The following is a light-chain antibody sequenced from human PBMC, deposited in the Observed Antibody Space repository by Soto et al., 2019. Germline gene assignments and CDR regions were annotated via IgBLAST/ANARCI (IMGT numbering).Light chain of an antibody. V-gene: IGKV1-27*01. Sequence: IQMTQSPSSLSASVGDRVTITCRASQGISNYLAWYQQKPGKVPKLLIYAASTLQSGVPSRFSGSGSGTDFTLTISSLQPEDVATYYCQKYNSALGITFGQGTRLE. CDR2: AAS. CDR3: QKYNSALGIT. CDR1: QGISNY. J-gene: IGKJ5*01.